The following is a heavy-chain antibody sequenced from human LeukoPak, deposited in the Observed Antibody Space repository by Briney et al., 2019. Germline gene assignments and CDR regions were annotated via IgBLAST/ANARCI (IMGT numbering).Heavy chain of an antibody. CDR3: ARELISAAGTGGFDY. Sequence: PSETLSLTCTVSGGSISSSSYYWGWIRQPPGKGLEWIGSIYYSGSTYYNPSLKSRVTISVDTSKNQFSLKLSSVTAADTAVYYCARELISAAGTGGFDYWGQGTLVTVSS. V-gene: IGHV4-39*07. CDR2: IYYSGST. J-gene: IGHJ4*02. CDR1: GGSISSSSYY. D-gene: IGHD6-13*01.